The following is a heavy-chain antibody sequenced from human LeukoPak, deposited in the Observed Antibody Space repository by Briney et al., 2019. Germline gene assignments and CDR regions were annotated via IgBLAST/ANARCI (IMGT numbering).Heavy chain of an antibody. Sequence: ASVKVSCKASGYTFTSYGISWVRQAPGQGLEWMGWISAYNGNTNYAQKLQGRVTMTTDTSTSTAYMELRSLRSGDTAVYYCARPDYYDSSGYLNYWGQGTLVTVSS. CDR1: GYTFTSYG. J-gene: IGHJ4*02. V-gene: IGHV1-18*01. CDR3: ARPDYYDSSGYLNY. D-gene: IGHD3-22*01. CDR2: ISAYNGNT.